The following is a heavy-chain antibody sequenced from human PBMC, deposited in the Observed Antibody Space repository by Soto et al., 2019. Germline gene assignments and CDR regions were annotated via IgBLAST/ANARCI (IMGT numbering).Heavy chain of an antibody. CDR2: IYYSGST. V-gene: IGHV4-30-4*01. CDR3: ARYGGYEGLRFDP. D-gene: IGHD5-12*01. Sequence: QVQLQESGPGLVKPSQTLSLTCTVSGGSISSGDYYWSWIRQPPGKGLEWIGYIYYSGSTYYNPSLKSRLTISVDTSKSQFSLKLSSVTAADTAVYYCARYGGYEGLRFDPWGQGTLVTVSS. CDR1: GGSISSGDYY. J-gene: IGHJ5*02.